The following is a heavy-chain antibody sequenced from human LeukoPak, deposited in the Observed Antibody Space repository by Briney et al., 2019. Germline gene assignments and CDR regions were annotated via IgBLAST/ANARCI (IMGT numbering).Heavy chain of an antibody. Sequence: GGSLRLSCAASGFTFSSYAMSWVRQAPGKGVEWVSAISGSGGSTYYADSVKGRFTISRDNSKNTLYLQMNSLRAEDTAVYYCAKDGTYYYGSGRPSLVYYYGMDVWGQGTTVTVSS. D-gene: IGHD3-10*01. CDR1: GFTFSSYA. V-gene: IGHV3-23*01. CDR2: ISGSGGST. CDR3: AKDGTYYYGSGRPSLVYYYGMDV. J-gene: IGHJ6*02.